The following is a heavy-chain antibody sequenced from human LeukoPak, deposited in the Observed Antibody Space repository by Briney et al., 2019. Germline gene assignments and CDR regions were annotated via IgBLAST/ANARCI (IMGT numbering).Heavy chain of an antibody. Sequence: PGGSLRLSCAASGFTFSSYAMMWVRQAPGKGLEWVSTIVASYEGTFYANSVKGRFTISRDSSKSTLSLQMNSLRAEDTAVYYCAKGKAGGLVDLFDPWGQGTLVTVSS. D-gene: IGHD3/OR15-3a*01. CDR2: IVASYEGT. CDR3: AKGKAGGLVDLFDP. CDR1: GFTFSSYA. J-gene: IGHJ5*02. V-gene: IGHV3-23*01.